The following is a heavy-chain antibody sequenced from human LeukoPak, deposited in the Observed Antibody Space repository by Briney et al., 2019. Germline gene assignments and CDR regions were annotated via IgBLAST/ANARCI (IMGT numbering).Heavy chain of an antibody. CDR1: GFTFSSYD. J-gene: IGHJ4*02. Sequence: GGSLRLSCAASGFTFSSYDMHWVRQATGKGLEWVSAIGTAGDTYYPGSVKGRFTISRENAKNSLYLQMNSLRAGDTAVYYCAGAGKWYSSGWSWGYFDYWGQGTLVTVSS. CDR3: AGAGKWYSSGWSWGYFDY. V-gene: IGHV3-13*04. CDR2: IGTAGDT. D-gene: IGHD6-19*01.